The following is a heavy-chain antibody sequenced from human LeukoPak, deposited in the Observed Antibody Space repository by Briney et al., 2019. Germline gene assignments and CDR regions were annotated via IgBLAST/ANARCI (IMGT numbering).Heavy chain of an antibody. CDR1: GGSISSYY. Sequence: SETLSLTCTVSGGSISSYYWNWIRQPAGKGLEWIGRIYSSGSSDYNSSFKSRVTMSVDMSKSQISLKLSSVTAADAAVYYCARGGYSSGRAFDYWGQGTLVTVSS. V-gene: IGHV4-4*07. CDR3: ARGGYSSGRAFDY. CDR2: IYSSGSS. J-gene: IGHJ4*02. D-gene: IGHD6-19*01.